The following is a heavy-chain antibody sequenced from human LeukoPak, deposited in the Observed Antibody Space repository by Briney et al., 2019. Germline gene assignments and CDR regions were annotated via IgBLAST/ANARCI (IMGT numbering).Heavy chain of an antibody. V-gene: IGHV3-48*02. Sequence: GGSLRLSCAASGFSFNTYVMNWVRQAPGKGLEWVALIGSGGDTIYYADSVKGRFTISRDNAKNSLFLQMNSLREEDTAVYLCARKLALWGQGTLVTVSS. J-gene: IGHJ4*02. CDR1: GFSFNTYV. CDR3: ARKLAL. CDR2: IGSGGDTI.